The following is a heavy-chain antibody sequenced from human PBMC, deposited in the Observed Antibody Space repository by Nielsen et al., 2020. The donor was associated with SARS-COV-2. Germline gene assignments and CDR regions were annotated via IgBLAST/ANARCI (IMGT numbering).Heavy chain of an antibody. V-gene: IGHV3-30-3*01. CDR3: ATGFGEWPDAFDI. CDR2: ISYDGSNK. D-gene: IGHD3-10*01. J-gene: IGHJ3*02. CDR1: GFTFSSYA. Sequence: GESLKISCAASGFTFSSYAMHWVRQAPGKGLEWVAVISYDGSNKYYADSVKGRFTISRDNSKNTLYLQMNSLRAVDTAVYYCATGFGEWPDAFDIWGQGTMVTVSS.